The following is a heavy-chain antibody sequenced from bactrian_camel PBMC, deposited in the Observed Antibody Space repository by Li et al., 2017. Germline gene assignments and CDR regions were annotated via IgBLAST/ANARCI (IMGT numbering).Heavy chain of an antibody. CDR1: GVAFSNHA. CDR3: VLGGTWFFAN. Sequence: VQLVESGGGLVQPGGSLRLSCAASGVAFSNHAMSWIRQAPGKGLEWVSTSAASSAYYAGSVNDRFTISRDNAKDTLYLQMNSLKPEDTAVYYCVLGGTWFFANWGQGTQVTVS. V-gene: IGHV3S31*01. D-gene: IGHD1*01. CDR2: TSAASSA. J-gene: IGHJ4*01.